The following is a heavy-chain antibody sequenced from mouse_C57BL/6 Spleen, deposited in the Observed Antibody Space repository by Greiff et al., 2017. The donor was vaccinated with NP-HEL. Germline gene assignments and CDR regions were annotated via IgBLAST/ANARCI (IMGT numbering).Heavy chain of an antibody. Sequence: VQLQQSGAELVRPGASVKLSCKASGYTFTDYYINWVKQRPGQGLEWIARIYPGSGNTYYNEKFKSKATLTVDKSSSTAYMQLSSLTSEDSAVYYCARGGFITTVVATDYFDYWGQGTTLTVSS. J-gene: IGHJ2*01. CDR1: GYTFTDYY. CDR3: ARGGFITTVVATDYFDY. CDR2: IYPGSGNT. D-gene: IGHD1-1*01. V-gene: IGHV1-76*01.